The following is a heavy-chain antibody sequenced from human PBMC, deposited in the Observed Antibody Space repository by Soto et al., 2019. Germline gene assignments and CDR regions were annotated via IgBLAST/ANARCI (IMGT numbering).Heavy chain of an antibody. CDR2: MSFNEETI. D-gene: IGHD6-25*01. CDR3: ARHLGRIEAARFDY. Sequence: QVQLVESGGGLVKPGGSLRLSCVGSGFSFSDYYMSWLRQAPGKGPECISYMSFNEETIYYDDSVRGRFTISRDNDKNSLFLEMNSLRVEDTAVYYCARHLGRIEAARFDYWGQGTLVTVSS. CDR1: GFSFSDYY. J-gene: IGHJ4*02. V-gene: IGHV3-11*01.